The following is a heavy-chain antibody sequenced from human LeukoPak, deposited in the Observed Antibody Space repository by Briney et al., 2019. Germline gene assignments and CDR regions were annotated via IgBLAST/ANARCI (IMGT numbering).Heavy chain of an antibody. V-gene: IGHV4-39*07. CDR1: GGSISSSSYY. D-gene: IGHD3-3*01. CDR3: ARALLWSGYYTGIYYFDY. Sequence: SETLSLTCTVSGGSISSSSYYWGWIRQPPGKGLEWIGSIYYSGSTYYNPSLKSRVTISVDTSKNQFSLKLSSVTAADTAVYYCARALLWSGYYTGIYYFDYWGQGTLVTVSS. CDR2: IYYSGST. J-gene: IGHJ4*02.